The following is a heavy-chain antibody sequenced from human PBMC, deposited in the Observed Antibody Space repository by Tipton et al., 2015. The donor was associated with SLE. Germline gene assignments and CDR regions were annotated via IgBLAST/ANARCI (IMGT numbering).Heavy chain of an antibody. CDR2: ISSSSSTI. CDR3: ARDSGYSGYYYYGMDV. V-gene: IGHV3-48*01. D-gene: IGHD5-12*01. CDR1: GFTFSSYS. Sequence: SLRLSCAASGFTFSSYSMNWVRQAPGKGLEWVSYISSSSSTIYYADSVKGRFTISRDNAKNSLYLQMNSLRAEDTAVYYCARDSGYSGYYYYGMDVWGQGTTVTVSS. J-gene: IGHJ6*02.